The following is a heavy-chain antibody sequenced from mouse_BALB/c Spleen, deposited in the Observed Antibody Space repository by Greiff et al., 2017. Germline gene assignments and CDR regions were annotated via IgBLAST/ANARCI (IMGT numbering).Heavy chain of an antibody. CDR3: ASAYYAPYYAMDY. Sequence: EVQLVESGGGLVQPGGSRKLSCAASGFTFSSFGMHWVRQAPEKGLEWVAYISSGSSTIYYADTVKGRFTISRDNPKNTLFLQMTSLRSEDTAMYYCASAYYAPYYAMDYWGQGTSVTVSS. CDR1: GFTFSSFG. D-gene: IGHD2-10*01. V-gene: IGHV5-17*02. CDR2: ISSGSSTI. J-gene: IGHJ4*01.